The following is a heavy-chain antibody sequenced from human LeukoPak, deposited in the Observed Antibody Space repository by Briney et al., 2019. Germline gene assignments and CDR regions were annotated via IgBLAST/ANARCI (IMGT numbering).Heavy chain of an antibody. Sequence: GRSLRLSCAASGFTFSSYAMHWVRQAPGKGLEWVAVISYDGSNKYYADSVKGRVTISRDNSKNALYLQMNSLRAEDTAVYYCARDVTGTHYYYYFYMGVWGKRATVT. D-gene: IGHD6-19*01. CDR3: ARDVTGTHYYYYFYMGV. CDR1: GFTFSSYA. J-gene: IGHJ6*03. V-gene: IGHV3-30*01. CDR2: ISYDGSNK.